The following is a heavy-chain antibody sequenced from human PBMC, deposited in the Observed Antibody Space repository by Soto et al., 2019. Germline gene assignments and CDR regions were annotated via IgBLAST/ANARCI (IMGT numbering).Heavy chain of an antibody. D-gene: IGHD1-26*01. CDR1: GFTFSAYG. J-gene: IGHJ4*02. CDR3: AKELDRYSAAWFDIDD. CDR2: LSYHLSSE. Sequence: GGSLRLSCAASGFTFSAYGMHWVRQAPGKGLEWLAVLSYHLSSEFYADAVKGRFTISRDNSKNTLYLQMNSLRPEDTAVYYCAKELDRYSAAWFDIDDWGQGTLVTVSS. V-gene: IGHV3-30*18.